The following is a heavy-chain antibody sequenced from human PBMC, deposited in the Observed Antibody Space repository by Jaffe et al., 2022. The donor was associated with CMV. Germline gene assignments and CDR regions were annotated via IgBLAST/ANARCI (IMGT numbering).Heavy chain of an antibody. CDR2: IIPIFGTA. D-gene: IGHD3-22*01. Sequence: QVQLVQSGAEVKKPGSSVKVSCKASGGTFSSYAISWVRQAPGQGLEWMGGIIPIFGTANYAQKFQGRVTITADESTSTAYMELSSLRSEDTAVYYCARVDFDYDSSGYYEGGDYWGQGTLVTVSS. V-gene: IGHV1-69*01. J-gene: IGHJ4*02. CDR1: GGTFSSYA. CDR3: ARVDFDYDSSGYYEGGDY.